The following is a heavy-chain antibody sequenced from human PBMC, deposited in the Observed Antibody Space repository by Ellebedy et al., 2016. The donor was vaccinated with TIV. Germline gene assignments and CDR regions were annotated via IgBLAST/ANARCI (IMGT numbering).Heavy chain of an antibody. CDR1: GYTFTSYD. CDR3: ARGWDSSGWPDY. Sequence: ASAKVSCXASGYTFTSYDINWVRQATGQGLEWMGWMNPNSGSTGYAQKFQGRVTMTRNTSISTAYMELSSLRSEDTAVYYCARGWDSSGWPDYWGQGTLVTVSS. V-gene: IGHV1-8*01. CDR2: MNPNSGST. D-gene: IGHD6-19*01. J-gene: IGHJ4*02.